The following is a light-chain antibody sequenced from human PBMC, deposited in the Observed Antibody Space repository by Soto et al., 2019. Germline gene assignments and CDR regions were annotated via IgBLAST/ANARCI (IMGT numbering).Light chain of an antibody. CDR2: DVS. J-gene: IGLJ1*01. CDR1: SSDVGGYNY. Sequence: QSVLTQPASVSGSPGQSIPISCTGTSSDVGGYNYVSWYQQHPGKAPKLMIYDVSNRPSGVSNRFSGSKSGNTASLTISGLQAEDEADYYCSSYTSSSNYVFGTGTKVTVL. CDR3: SSYTSSSNYV. V-gene: IGLV2-14*01.